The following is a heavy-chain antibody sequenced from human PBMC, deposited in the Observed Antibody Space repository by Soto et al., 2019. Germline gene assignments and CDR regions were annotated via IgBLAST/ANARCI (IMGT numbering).Heavy chain of an antibody. J-gene: IGHJ2*01. CDR1: GFTFSDSA. CDR2: IRSKGNNYAT. CDR3: VRYSRTLGWFFDL. Sequence: EVQLVESGGGLVQPGGSLKLSCAASGFTFSDSAMHWVRQASGEGLEWLGRIRSKGNNYATEYGASLKGRFTISRDDSKKTTYLQMSNLNIEDTAVYYCVRYSRTLGWFFDLWGRGTLVTVSS. V-gene: IGHV3-73*02. D-gene: IGHD2-21*01.